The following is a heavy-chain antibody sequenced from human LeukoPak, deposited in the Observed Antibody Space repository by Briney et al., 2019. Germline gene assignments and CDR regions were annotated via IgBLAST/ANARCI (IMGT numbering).Heavy chain of an antibody. CDR1: GFTFSSYA. V-gene: IGHV3-30-3*01. CDR2: ISFDGSNE. CDR3: ARGHRARASDFDY. D-gene: IGHD5-12*01. J-gene: IGHJ4*02. Sequence: PGGSLRLSCAASGFTFSSYAMHWVRQAPGKGLEWVAVISFDGSNEYYADSVKGRFTISRDNSKNTVYLQVNSLRAEDAATYYCARGHRARASDFDYWGQGTLVTVSS.